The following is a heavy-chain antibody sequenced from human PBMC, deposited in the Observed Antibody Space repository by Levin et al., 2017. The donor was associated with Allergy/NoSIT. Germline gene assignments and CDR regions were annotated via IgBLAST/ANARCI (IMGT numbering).Heavy chain of an antibody. CDR1: GGSISNSIYY. D-gene: IGHD2-2*01. CDR2: IHHSGTT. J-gene: IGHJ6*03. CDR3: ARRYPPGYYDYYYLDV. V-gene: IGHV4-39*01. Sequence: SETLSLTCTVSGGSISNSIYYWAWVRQSPGMGLEWVGSIHHSGTTYYNPSLKSRVTISVDTSNNHFSLNLSSVTAADTAVDYCARRYPPGYYDYYYLDVWGKGTTVTVSS.